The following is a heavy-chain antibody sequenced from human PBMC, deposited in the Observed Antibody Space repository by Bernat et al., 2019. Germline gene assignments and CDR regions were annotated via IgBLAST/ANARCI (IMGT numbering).Heavy chain of an antibody. J-gene: IGHJ6*03. CDR3: AKVPTADYYYYYMDV. D-gene: IGHD2-21*02. CDR1: GFTFSSYA. Sequence: EVQLLESGGGLVQPGGSLRLSCAASGFTFSSYAMSWVRQAPGKGLEWVSAISGSGGSTYYADSVKGRFTISRDNSKNTLYLQMSSLRAEDTAVYYCAKVPTADYYYYYMDVCGKGTTVTVSS. V-gene: IGHV3-23*01. CDR2: ISGSGGST.